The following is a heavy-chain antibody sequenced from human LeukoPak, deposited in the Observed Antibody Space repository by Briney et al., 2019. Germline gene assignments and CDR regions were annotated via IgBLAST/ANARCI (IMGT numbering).Heavy chain of an antibody. CDR2: ISAYNGNT. CDR3: ARGRNVDTAMVTGPDFDY. J-gene: IGHJ4*02. Sequence: GASVKVSCKASGYTLTSYGISWVRQAPGQGREWVGWISAYNGNTNNAQRLKGRVTMTQDTSTSTAYMELRSLRSDDTAVYYCARGRNVDTAMVTGPDFDYWGQGTLVTVSS. D-gene: IGHD5-18*01. CDR1: GYTLTSYG. V-gene: IGHV1-18*01.